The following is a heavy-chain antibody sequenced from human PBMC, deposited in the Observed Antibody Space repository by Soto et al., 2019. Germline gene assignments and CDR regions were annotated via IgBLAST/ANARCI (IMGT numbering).Heavy chain of an antibody. V-gene: IGHV1-69*13. CDR1: GGSFSSSA. J-gene: IGHJ4*02. Sequence: GASVKVSCKASGGSFSSSAISWVRQAPGQGLEWLGGIIPMFGTANNAQKFQGRVTITADESTSTAYMELSSLRFEDTAFFYCARDRGLITTNSDSWGQGTLVTVSS. D-gene: IGHD3-22*01. CDR3: ARDRGLITTNSDS. CDR2: IIPMFGTA.